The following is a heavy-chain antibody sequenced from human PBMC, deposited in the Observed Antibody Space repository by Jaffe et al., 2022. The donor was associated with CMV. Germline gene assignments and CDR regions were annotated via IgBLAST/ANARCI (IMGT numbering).Heavy chain of an antibody. CDR2: ISYDGSNK. V-gene: IGHV3-30*18. Sequence: QVQLVESGGGVVQPGRSLRLSCAASGFTFSSYGMHWVRQAPGKGLEWVAVISYDGSNKYYADSVKGRFTISRDNSKNTLYLQMNSLRAEDTAVYYCAKSGKVLRFLEWLLPYGMDVWGQGTTVTVSS. D-gene: IGHD3-3*01. CDR3: AKSGKVLRFLEWLLPYGMDV. J-gene: IGHJ6*02. CDR1: GFTFSSYG.